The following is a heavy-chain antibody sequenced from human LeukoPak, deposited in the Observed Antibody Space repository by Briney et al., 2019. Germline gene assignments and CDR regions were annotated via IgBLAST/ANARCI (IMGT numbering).Heavy chain of an antibody. V-gene: IGHV4-59*01. Sequence: SETLSLTCTVSGDSMRSYYWSWIRQAPGKGLEWLGHMDDRGDSNYNPSLKGRGSISVDTSKNQFSLKLRSVAAADTAVYYCARDSRYDSGWFDDGMDVWGPGTTVTVSS. CDR3: ARDSRYDSGWFDDGMDV. D-gene: IGHD6-13*01. CDR2: MDDRGDS. J-gene: IGHJ6*02. CDR1: GDSMRSYY.